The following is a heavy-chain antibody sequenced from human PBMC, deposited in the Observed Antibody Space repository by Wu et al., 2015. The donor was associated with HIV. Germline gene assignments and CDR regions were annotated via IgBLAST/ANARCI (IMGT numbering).Heavy chain of an antibody. Sequence: QVQLVQSGAEVKKPGSSVKVSCKASGYTFTGYYMHWVRQAPGQGLEWMGWINPNSGGTNYAQKFQGRVTMTRDTSISTAYMELSRLRSDDTAVYYCARDNPHIDYSNSPSFDYWGQGTLVTVSS. CDR1: GYTFTGYY. D-gene: IGHD4-11*01. CDR3: ARDNPHIDYSNSPSFDY. V-gene: IGHV1-2*02. CDR2: INPNSGGT. J-gene: IGHJ4*02.